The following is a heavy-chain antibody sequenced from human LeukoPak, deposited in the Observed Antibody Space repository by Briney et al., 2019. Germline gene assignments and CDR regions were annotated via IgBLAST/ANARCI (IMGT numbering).Heavy chain of an antibody. CDR3: ARVFRPYYMDV. CDR2: IIPIFGTA. J-gene: IGHJ6*03. CDR1: GGTFSSYA. Sequence: ASVKVSCKASGGTFSSYAISWVRQAPGQGLEWMGGIIPIFGTANYAQKFQGRVTITTDESTSTAYMELSSLRSEHTAVYYCARVFRPYYMDVWGKGTTVSVCS. D-gene: IGHD3-10*02. V-gene: IGHV1-69*05.